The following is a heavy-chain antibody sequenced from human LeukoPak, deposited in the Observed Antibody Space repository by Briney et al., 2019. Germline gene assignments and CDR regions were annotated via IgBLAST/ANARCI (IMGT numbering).Heavy chain of an antibody. J-gene: IGHJ6*03. Sequence: GGSLRLSCAASGFTFSSYSMNWVRQAPGKGLEWVSYISSTNGYIYYADSVKGRFTISRDNAKNSLYLQMNSLRPEDTAVYYCARDPYSGSYGDYYYYYMDVWGKGTTVTISS. D-gene: IGHD1-26*01. CDR2: ISSTNGYI. V-gene: IGHV3-21*01. CDR1: GFTFSSYS. CDR3: ARDPYSGSYGDYYYYYMDV.